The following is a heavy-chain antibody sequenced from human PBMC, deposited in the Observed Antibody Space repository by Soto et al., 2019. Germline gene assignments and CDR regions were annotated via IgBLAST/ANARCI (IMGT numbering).Heavy chain of an antibody. V-gene: IGHV3-74*01. CDR2: IDTSGSST. CDR1: GFIFTNFW. Sequence: ESLKISCEASGFIFTNFWMHWDRQVPGKGLVWVSRIDTSGSSTSYADSVKGRFTISRDNAKNTVSLQMNSLRAEDTGVYYCAKDSWYFDLWSQGSLVTVYS. J-gene: IGHJ4*02. CDR3: AKDSWYFDL. D-gene: IGHD6-13*01.